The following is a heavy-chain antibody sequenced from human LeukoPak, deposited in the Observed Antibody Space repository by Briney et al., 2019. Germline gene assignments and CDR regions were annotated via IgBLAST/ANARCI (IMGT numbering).Heavy chain of an antibody. CDR3: AELGITMIGGV. V-gene: IGHV3-21*01. D-gene: IGHD3-10*02. CDR2: ISSSSSYI. J-gene: IGHJ6*04. CDR1: GFTFDDYG. Sequence: GGSLRLSCAASGFTFDDYGVTWVRQAPGKGLEWVSSISSSSSYIYYADSVKGRFTISRDNAKNSLYLQMNSLRAEDTAVYYCAELGITMIGGVWGKGTTVTISS.